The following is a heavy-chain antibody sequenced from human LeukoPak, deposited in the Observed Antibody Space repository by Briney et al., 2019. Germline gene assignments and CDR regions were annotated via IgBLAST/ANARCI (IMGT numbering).Heavy chain of an antibody. D-gene: IGHD1-26*01. CDR3: ARVSVEIQKVGATGVDY. J-gene: IGHJ4*02. CDR1: GGSISSGDYY. CDR2: IYYSGST. Sequence: PSETLSLTCTVSGGSISSGDYYWSWIRQPPGKGLEWIGYIYYSGSTYYNPSLKSRVTISVDTSKNQFSLKLSSVTAADTAVYYCARVSVEIQKVGATGVDYWGQGTLVTVSS. V-gene: IGHV4-30-4*08.